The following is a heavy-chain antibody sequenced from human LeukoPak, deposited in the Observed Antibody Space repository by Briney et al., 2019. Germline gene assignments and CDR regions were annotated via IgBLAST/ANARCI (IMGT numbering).Heavy chain of an antibody. D-gene: IGHD5-12*01. V-gene: IGHV4-38-2*02. CDR1: GYSISSGYY. J-gene: IGHJ4*02. Sequence: PSETLSLTCTVSGYSISSGYYWGWIRQPPGKRLEWIGSIYHSGSTYYNPSLKSRVTISVDTSKNQFSLKLSSVTAADTAVYYCAREGGYDQIDYWGQGTLVTVSS. CDR3: AREGGYDQIDY. CDR2: IYHSGST.